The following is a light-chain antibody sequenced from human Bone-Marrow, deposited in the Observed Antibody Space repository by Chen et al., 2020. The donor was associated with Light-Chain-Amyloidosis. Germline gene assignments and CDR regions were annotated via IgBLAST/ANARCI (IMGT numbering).Light chain of an antibody. V-gene: IGLV3-21*02. CDR3: QVWNRSSDRPV. CDR2: DDS. Sequence: SYVLTQPSSVSVAPGQTATIACGGNNIGSTSVHWYQKTPGQAPLLVVYDDSDRPSGLPERLSGANSGNTAALTISRVEAEDEADYYCQVWNRSSDRPVFGGGTKLTVL. CDR1: NIGSTS. J-gene: IGLJ3*02.